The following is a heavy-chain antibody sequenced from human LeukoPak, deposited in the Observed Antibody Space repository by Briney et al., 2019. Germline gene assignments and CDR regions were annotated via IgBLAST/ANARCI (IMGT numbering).Heavy chain of an antibody. CDR1: GFTLSSYW. J-gene: IGHJ4*02. CDR2: INGDGRIT. V-gene: IGHV3-74*01. CDR3: AKQAYDSPRTDFDY. D-gene: IGHD3-22*01. Sequence: GGSLRLSCAASGFTLSSYWMHWVRHAPGKGLVWVSRINGDGRITTYADSVKGRFTISRDTAKNTLYLQMNSLRAEDTAIYYCAKQAYDSPRTDFDYWGQGTLVTVSS.